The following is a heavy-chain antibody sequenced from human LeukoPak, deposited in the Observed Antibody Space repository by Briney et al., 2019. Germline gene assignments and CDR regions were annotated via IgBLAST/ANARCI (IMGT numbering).Heavy chain of an antibody. J-gene: IGHJ3*02. CDR3: AHTVTYSLGDAFDI. CDR2: IYWDDAK. Sequence: AGPTMVKPTQTLTLTCTFSWFSLSTRGVGVGWIRQPPRKALEWLALIYWDDAKRYSPSLKSRLTITQDTSNNQVVLTMTNMDPGDTATYYCAHTVTYSLGDAFDIWGQGTMVTVSS. D-gene: IGHD2-15*01. CDR1: WFSLSTRGVG. V-gene: IGHV2-5*02.